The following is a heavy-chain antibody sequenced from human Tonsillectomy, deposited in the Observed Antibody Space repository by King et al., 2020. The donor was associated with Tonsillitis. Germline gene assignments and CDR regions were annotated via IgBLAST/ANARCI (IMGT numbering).Heavy chain of an antibody. CDR2: SNPHNGGT. CDR1: GSTFIGYY. Sequence: QLVQSGADVKKPGASVKVSCKASGSTFIGYYVHWVRQAPGQGLEWMGWSNPHNGGTIYAQKFQGRVTMTRDTSISTAYMELRRLTSDDTAVYYCARAAVDGYTLRSWGQGTLVTVSS. V-gene: IGHV1-2*02. D-gene: IGHD5-24*01. J-gene: IGHJ5*02. CDR3: ARAAVDGYTLRS.